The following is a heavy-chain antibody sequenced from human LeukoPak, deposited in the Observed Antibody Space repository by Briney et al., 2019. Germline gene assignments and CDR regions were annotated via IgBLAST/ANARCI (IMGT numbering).Heavy chain of an antibody. Sequence: SEILSLTCTVSGGSISSSSYYWGWIRQPPGKGLEWIGSIYYSGSTYYNPSLKSRVTISVDTSKNQFSLKLSSVTAADTAVYYCARVGQLWFYYYYYMDVWGKGTTVTVSS. V-gene: IGHV4-39*07. D-gene: IGHD5-18*01. CDR1: GGSISSSSYY. CDR3: ARVGQLWFYYYYYMDV. J-gene: IGHJ6*03. CDR2: IYYSGST.